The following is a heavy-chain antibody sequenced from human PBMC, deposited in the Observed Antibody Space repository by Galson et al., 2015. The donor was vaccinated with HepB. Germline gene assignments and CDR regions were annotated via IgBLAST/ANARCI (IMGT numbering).Heavy chain of an antibody. CDR2: ISGSGGST. Sequence: SLRLSCAASGYTFSSYSMSWVRQAPGKGLEWVSAISGSGGSTYYADSVKGRFIISRDNSKTTMYLQMNSLRDEDTAVYYCEKEIRDSSGMYRYFDLGGRGTLGTVSS. CDR1: GYTFSSYS. CDR3: EKEIRDSSGMYRYFDL. J-gene: IGHJ2*01. D-gene: IGHD3-22*01. V-gene: IGHV3-23*01.